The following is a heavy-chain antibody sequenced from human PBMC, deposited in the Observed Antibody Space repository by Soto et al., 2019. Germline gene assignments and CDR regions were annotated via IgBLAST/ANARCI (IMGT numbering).Heavy chain of an antibody. J-gene: IGHJ4*02. V-gene: IGHV4-59*01. CDR3: ARRYGGNFDY. Sequence: ASEAPSLPPRGSGGSLSSYHWSWIRQPPGKGLEWIGYIYYSGSTNYNPSLKSRVTISVDTSKNQFSLKLSSVTAADTAVYYCARRYGGNFDYRGQGTPVTVSS. D-gene: IGHD3-16*01. CDR2: IYYSGST. CDR1: GGSLSSYH.